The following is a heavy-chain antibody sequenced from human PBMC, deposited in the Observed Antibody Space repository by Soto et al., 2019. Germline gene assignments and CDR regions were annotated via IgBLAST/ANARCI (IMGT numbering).Heavy chain of an antibody. CDR3: ARLPKGSLVTA. V-gene: IGHV3-48*02. D-gene: IGHD2-21*02. CDR1: GFRFSDSS. CDR2: ISSNSDTT. J-gene: IGHJ4*02. Sequence: VESGGGLVYPGGSLRLSCVASGFRFSDSSMNWVRQAPGKGLQWISYISSNSDTTYYADSVKGRFTVSRDNAKNALFLQMNSLRDDDTATYYCARLPKGSLVTAWGQGARVTVSS.